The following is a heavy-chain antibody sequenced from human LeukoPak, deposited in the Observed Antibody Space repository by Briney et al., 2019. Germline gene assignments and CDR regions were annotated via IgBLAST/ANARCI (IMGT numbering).Heavy chain of an antibody. V-gene: IGHV1-69*04. CDR3: AREPVTIFGVVIYWFDP. J-gene: IGHJ5*02. D-gene: IGHD3-3*01. Sequence: ASVKVSCKASGGTFSSYAISWARQAPGQGLEWMGRIIPILGIANYAQKFQGRVTVTADKSTSTAYMELSSLRSEDTAVYYCAREPVTIFGVVIYWFDPWGQGTLVTVSS. CDR2: IIPILGIA. CDR1: GGTFSSYA.